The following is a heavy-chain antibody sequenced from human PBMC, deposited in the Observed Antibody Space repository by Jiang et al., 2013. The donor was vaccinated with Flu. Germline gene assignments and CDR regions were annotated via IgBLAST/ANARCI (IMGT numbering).Heavy chain of an antibody. V-gene: IGHV1-18*04. CDR2: ISAYNGNT. Sequence: GAEVKKPGASVKVSCKASGYTFTSYGISWVRQAPGQGLEWMGWISAYNGNTNYAQKLQGRVTMTTDTSTSTAYMELRSLRSDDTAVYYCATKLGRIDYGGYYGYWYFDLWGRGTLVTVSS. CDR1: GYTFTSYG. CDR3: ATKLGRIDYGGYYGYWYFDL. J-gene: IGHJ2*01. D-gene: IGHD4-17*01.